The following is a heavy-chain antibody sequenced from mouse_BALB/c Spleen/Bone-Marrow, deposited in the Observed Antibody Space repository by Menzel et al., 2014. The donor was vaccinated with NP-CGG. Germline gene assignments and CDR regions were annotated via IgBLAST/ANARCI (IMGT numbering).Heavy chain of an antibody. V-gene: IGHV1-61*01. CDR2: IHPSGSET. CDR3: ARSRREGY. Sequence: QVQLKESGAELVRPGASVKLSCKASGYSFTSYWMNWVKQRPGQDLEWIGMIHPSGSETRLNQNFKDKATLTVDKSSSTAYMQLSSPTSEDSAVYYCARSRREGYWGQGTLVTVSA. J-gene: IGHJ3*01. CDR1: GYSFTSYW.